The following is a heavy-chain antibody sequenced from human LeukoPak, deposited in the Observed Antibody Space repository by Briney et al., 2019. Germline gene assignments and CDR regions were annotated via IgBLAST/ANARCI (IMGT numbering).Heavy chain of an antibody. CDR2: ISVYNGNT. J-gene: IGHJ4*02. V-gene: IGHV1-18*04. Sequence: ASVKVSCKASGYTFISYDITWVRQAPGQGLEWMGWISVYNGNTNCAQKLQGRVTMTTDTSTSTAYMELRSLTSDDTAVYFCARDGYIYGSLDYWGQGTLVTVSS. CDR1: GYTFISYD. CDR3: ARDGYIYGSLDY. D-gene: IGHD5-18*01.